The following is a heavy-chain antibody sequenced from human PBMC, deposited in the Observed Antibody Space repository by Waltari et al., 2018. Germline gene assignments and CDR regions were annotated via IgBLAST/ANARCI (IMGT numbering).Heavy chain of an antibody. D-gene: IGHD1-26*01. CDR1: GFTFSSYS. CDR3: AREIGIGAFDI. CDR2: ISSSSSTI. V-gene: IGHV3-48*04. Sequence: EVQLVESGGGLVQPGGSLRLSCAASGFTFSSYSMNLVRHAPGKGLGWVSYISSSSSTIYYADSVKGRFTISRDNAKNSLYLQMNSLRAEDTAVYYCAREIGIGAFDIWGQGTMVTVSS. J-gene: IGHJ3*02.